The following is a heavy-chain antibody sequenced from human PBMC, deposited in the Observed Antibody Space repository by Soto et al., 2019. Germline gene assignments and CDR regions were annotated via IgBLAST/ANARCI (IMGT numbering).Heavy chain of an antibody. CDR3: VKVLARGVGVPRFYFDS. V-gene: IGHV3-74*01. Sequence: GGSLRLSCAASGFTFSNSWMHWVRQVSGKGLEWVSRINADGTSTSYADSVKGRFTISRDNAKNTLYLHVNSLRAEDTAVYYCVKVLARGVGVPRFYFDSWGQGALVTISS. J-gene: IGHJ4*02. CDR1: GFTFSNSW. CDR2: INADGTST. D-gene: IGHD2-2*01.